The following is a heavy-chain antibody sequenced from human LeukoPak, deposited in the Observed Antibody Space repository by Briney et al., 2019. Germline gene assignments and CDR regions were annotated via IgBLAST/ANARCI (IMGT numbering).Heavy chain of an antibody. CDR3: AKDSAWWLLPKM. D-gene: IGHD2-15*01. CDR2: ISFYTTNT. CDR1: GFIFSNYV. V-gene: IGHV3-30-3*01. J-gene: IGHJ4*02. Sequence: GGSLRLSCAASGFIFSNYVIHWVRQAPGQGLEWVALISFYTTNTHYADPVKDRFTLSRDTSKNTLYLQMNSLRAEDTAVYFCAKDSAWWLLPKMWGQGTLVTVSS.